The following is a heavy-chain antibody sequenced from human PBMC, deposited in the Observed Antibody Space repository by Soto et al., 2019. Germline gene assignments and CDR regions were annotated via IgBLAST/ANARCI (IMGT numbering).Heavy chain of an antibody. CDR1: GFTFSSYG. CDR2: ISYDGSNK. CDR3: AKSYYGGNPIQDY. D-gene: IGHD4-17*01. Sequence: QVQLVESGGGVVQPGRSLRLSCAASGFTFSSYGMHWVRQAPGKGLEWVAVISYDGSNKYYADSVKGRFTISRDNSKNTLYLQMNSLRAEDTAVYYCAKSYYGGNPIQDYWGQGTLVTVSS. J-gene: IGHJ4*02. V-gene: IGHV3-30*18.